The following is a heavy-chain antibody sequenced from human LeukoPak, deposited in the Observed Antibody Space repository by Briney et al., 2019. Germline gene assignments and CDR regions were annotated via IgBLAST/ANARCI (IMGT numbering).Heavy chain of an antibody. V-gene: IGHV1-8*01. D-gene: IGHD2-2*02. Sequence: ASVKVSCKASGYTFTSYDINWVRQATGQGLEWMGWMNPNSGNTGYAQKCQGRVTMTTHTSTSTAYMELRSLRSEDRAVYCCVRGQLYWHPIYWGQGTLVTVSS. J-gene: IGHJ4*02. CDR3: VRGQLYWHPIY. CDR2: MNPNSGNT. CDR1: GYTFTSYD.